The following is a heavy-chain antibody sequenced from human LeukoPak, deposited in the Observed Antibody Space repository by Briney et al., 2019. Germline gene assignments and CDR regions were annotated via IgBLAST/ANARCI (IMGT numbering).Heavy chain of an antibody. V-gene: IGHV3-30*04. D-gene: IGHD5-18*01. Sequence: GGSLRLSCAASGFTFNSYAMHWVRQAPGKGLEWVAVISYDGSNKYYADSVKGRFTISRDNSKNTLYLQMNSLRAEDTAVYYCAREDTAMQNFDYWGQGTLVTVSS. CDR3: AREDTAMQNFDY. CDR1: GFTFNSYA. CDR2: ISYDGSNK. J-gene: IGHJ4*02.